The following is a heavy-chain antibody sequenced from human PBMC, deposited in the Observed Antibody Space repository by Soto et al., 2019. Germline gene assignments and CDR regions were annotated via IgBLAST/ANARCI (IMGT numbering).Heavy chain of an antibody. Sequence: QVQLVQSGAEMKKPGSSVKVSCQSSGGTFNTYAMNWVRQAPGQGPEWMGDISPMFGAANYAPKFQGRVTITADVSTGTSYMRLSSLTSEDTALYFCAREVQVHTPAFVYWGQGTLVTVSS. D-gene: IGHD3-10*01. CDR3: AREVQVHTPAFVY. V-gene: IGHV1-69*19. CDR1: GGTFNTYA. J-gene: IGHJ4*02. CDR2: ISPMFGAA.